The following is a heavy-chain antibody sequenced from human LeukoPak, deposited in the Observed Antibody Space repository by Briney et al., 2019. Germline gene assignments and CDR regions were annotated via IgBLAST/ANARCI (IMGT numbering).Heavy chain of an antibody. CDR2: INSDGLSI. D-gene: IGHD3-16*01. V-gene: IGHV3-74*01. CDR1: GFTFSAYW. J-gene: IGHJ3*02. Sequence: EPGGSLRLSCAASGFTFSAYWMHWVRQAPGKGLVWVSRINSDGLSITYADSVKGRFTISRDNAKNTLYLHMNSLRGEDTAVYYCARFYGGSAFDIWGQGTMVTVSS. CDR3: ARFYGGSAFDI.